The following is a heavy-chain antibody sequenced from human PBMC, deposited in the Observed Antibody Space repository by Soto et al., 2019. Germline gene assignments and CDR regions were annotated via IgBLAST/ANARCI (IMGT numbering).Heavy chain of an antibody. D-gene: IGHD2-21*02. J-gene: IGHJ5*02. V-gene: IGHV4-59*08. CDR2: IYYSGST. CDR3: ARLYCGGDCYSNWFDP. CDR1: GGSISSYY. Sequence: SETLSLTCTVSGGSISSYYWSWIRQPLGKGLEWIGYIYYSGSTNYNPSLKSRVTISVDTSKNQFSLKLSSVTAADTAVYYCARLYCGGDCYSNWFDPWGQGTLVTVSS.